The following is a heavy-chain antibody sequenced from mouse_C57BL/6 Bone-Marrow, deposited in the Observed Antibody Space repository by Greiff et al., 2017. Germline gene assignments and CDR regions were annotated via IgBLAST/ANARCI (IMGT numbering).Heavy chain of an antibody. J-gene: IGHJ1*03. CDR3: AIEPLSFITTVVATGWYFDV. CDR1: GFNIKDYY. D-gene: IGHD1-1*01. V-gene: IGHV14-2*01. CDR2: IDPEDGET. Sequence: VQLQHSGAELVKPGASVKLSCTASGFNIKDYYMHWVKQRTEQGLEWIGRIDPEDGETKYAPKFPGKATITADTSSNTAYLQLSSLTSEDTAVYYCAIEPLSFITTVVATGWYFDVWGTGTTVTVSS.